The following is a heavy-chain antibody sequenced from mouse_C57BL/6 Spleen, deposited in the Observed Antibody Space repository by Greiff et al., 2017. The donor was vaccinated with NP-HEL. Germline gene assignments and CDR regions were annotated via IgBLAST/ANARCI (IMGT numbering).Heavy chain of an antibody. CDR1: GFTFSDYG. CDR3: AGAGRTAWFAY. J-gene: IGHJ3*01. CDR2: ISSGSSTI. V-gene: IGHV5-17*01. D-gene: IGHD4-1*01. Sequence: EVKLMESGGGLVKPGGSLKLSCAASGFTFSDYGMHWVRQAPEKGLEWVAYISSGSSTIYYADTVKGRFTISRDNAKNTLFLQMTRLRSEDTAMYYCAGAGRTAWFAYWGQGTLVTVSA.